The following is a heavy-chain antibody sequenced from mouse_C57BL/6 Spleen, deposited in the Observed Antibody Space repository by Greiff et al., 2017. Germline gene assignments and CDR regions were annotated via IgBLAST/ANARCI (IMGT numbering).Heavy chain of an antibody. CDR1: GYTFTSYW. J-gene: IGHJ4*01. CDR3: ARGGGYAMDY. V-gene: IGHV1-69*01. Sequence: QVQLQQPGAELVMPGASVKLSCKASGYTFTSYWMHWVQQRPGKGLEWIGEIDPSDSYTNYTQKFKGKSTFVVDKSSSTAYMPLSSLTSEDAAVYYCARGGGYAMDYWGQGTSVTVSS. CDR2: IDPSDSYT.